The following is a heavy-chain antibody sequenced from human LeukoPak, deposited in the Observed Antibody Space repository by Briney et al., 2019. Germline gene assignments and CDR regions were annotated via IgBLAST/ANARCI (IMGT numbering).Heavy chain of an antibody. CDR2: ISGSGGST. D-gene: IGHD2-2*01. CDR1: GFTFSSYA. Sequence: GGSLRLSCAASGFTFSSYAMNWVRQAPGKGLEWVSAISGSGGSTYYADSVKGRFTISRGNSKNTLYLQMNSLRAEDTALYSCERVPDYWGQGTLVTVSS. CDR3: ERVPDY. J-gene: IGHJ4*02. V-gene: IGHV3-23*01.